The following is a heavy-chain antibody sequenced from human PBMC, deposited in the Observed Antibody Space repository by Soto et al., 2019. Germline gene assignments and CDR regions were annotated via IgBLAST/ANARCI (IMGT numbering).Heavy chain of an antibody. CDR1: GFTFSHYA. Sequence: QVQLVESGGGVVQPGRSLRLSCAASGFTFSHYAMHWVRQAPGKGLEWVALMSYDGSNEYYADSVKGRFTISRDNSKNTLYLQMNSLRAEDTDVYYCAKDGSHNVDYWGQGTLVTVSS. CDR3: AKDGSHNVDY. J-gene: IGHJ4*02. CDR2: MSYDGSNE. V-gene: IGHV3-30*18. D-gene: IGHD1-26*01.